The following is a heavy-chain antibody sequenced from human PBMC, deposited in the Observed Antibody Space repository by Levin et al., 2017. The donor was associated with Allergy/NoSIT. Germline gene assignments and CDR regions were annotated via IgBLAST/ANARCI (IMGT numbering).Heavy chain of an antibody. V-gene: IGHV3-7*01. CDR3: ASLGSVVTSNGALDY. Sequence: GGSLRLSCAASGFIFSDYWMTWVRQTPGKGLEWVATIKEDGSEGFYVDSVKGRFTVSRDKAGKSVFLQMNSLRAEDTAVYYCASLGSVVTSNGALDYWGQGALVTVSS. CDR2: IKEDGSEG. J-gene: IGHJ4*02. D-gene: IGHD2-15*01. CDR1: GFIFSDYW.